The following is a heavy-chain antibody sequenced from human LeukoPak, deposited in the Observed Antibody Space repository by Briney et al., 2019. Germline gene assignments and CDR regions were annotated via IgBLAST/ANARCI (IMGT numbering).Heavy chain of an antibody. D-gene: IGHD3-16*02. V-gene: IGHV3-21*01. CDR3: ARCVTFGGVIVNDF. CDR2: ISSSSSYI. CDR1: GFTFSTYN. Sequence: GGSLVLSCAASGFTFSTYNMNWLRQAPGKGLEWVSSISSSSSYIYYADSVKCRFTISRDNAKNSLYLQMNSLRAEDTAVYYCARCVTFGGVIVNDFWGQGTLVTVSS. J-gene: IGHJ4*02.